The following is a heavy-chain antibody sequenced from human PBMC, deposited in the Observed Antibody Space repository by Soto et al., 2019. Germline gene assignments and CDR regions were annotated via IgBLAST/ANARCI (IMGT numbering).Heavy chain of an antibody. CDR2: ISAYNGNT. J-gene: IGHJ5*02. V-gene: IGHV1-18*01. CDR1: GYTFTSYG. D-gene: IGHD2-15*01. CDR3: ARVSATDSRVDP. Sequence: ASVKVSCKASGYTFTSYGISWVRQAPGQGLEWMGWISAYNGNTNYAQKLQGRVTMTTDTSTSTAYMELRSLRPDDTAVYYCARVSATDSRVDPWGQGTLVTVSS.